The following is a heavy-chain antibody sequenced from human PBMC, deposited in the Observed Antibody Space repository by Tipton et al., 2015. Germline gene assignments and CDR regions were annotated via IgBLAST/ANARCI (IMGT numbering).Heavy chain of an antibody. CDR1: GGSISNYY. CDR3: ARGGSPIIEMAYHHYGLDV. CDR2: ISYSGSP. Sequence: LRLSCTVSGGSISNYYWNWIQQPPGKGLEWIGYISYSGSPNYNPSLRSRVTISVDAPKNQLSLKVDSVTAADTAIYYCARGGSPIIEMAYHHYGLDVWGQGTTVTVSS. V-gene: IGHV4-59*12. J-gene: IGHJ6*02. D-gene: IGHD5-24*01.